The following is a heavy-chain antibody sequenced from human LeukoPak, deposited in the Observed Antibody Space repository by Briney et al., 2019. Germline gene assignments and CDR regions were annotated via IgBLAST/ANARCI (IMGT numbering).Heavy chain of an antibody. Sequence: SETLSLTCTVSGASISSYYWSLIRQPPGKGLEWIGYIHYGGSTNYNPSLKSRVTISVDTSKNQFSLNLNSVTTADTALYYCACGTYYYFDYWGQGTLVTVSS. J-gene: IGHJ4*02. CDR2: IHYGGST. CDR1: GASISSYY. D-gene: IGHD1-26*01. V-gene: IGHV4-59*01. CDR3: ACGTYYYFDY.